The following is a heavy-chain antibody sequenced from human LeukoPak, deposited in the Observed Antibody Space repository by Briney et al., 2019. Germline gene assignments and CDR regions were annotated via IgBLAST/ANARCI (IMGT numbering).Heavy chain of an antibody. V-gene: IGHV3-48*01. Sequence: LSGGSLRLSCAASGFTFRLYSMNWVRQAPGKGLEWLSYIRSTDGAIAYADSVKGRFTISRDDAKNSLYLQMNSLRGEDTAVYYCARDRDWAFDYWGQGTLITVSS. J-gene: IGHJ4*02. D-gene: IGHD3-9*01. CDR3: ARDRDWAFDY. CDR1: GFTFRLYS. CDR2: IRSTDGAI.